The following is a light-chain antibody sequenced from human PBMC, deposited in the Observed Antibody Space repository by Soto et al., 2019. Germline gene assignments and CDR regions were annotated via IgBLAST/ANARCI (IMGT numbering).Light chain of an antibody. J-gene: IGLJ1*01. CDR1: SSDVGGYNY. V-gene: IGLV2-14*01. Sequence: QSALTQPASVSGSPGQSITISCTGTSSDVGGYNYVSWYQQHPDKAPKLMIYVVSNRPSGVSNRFSGSKSGNTASLTISGLQAEDEADDYYSSYTSSDTPYVFGTGTKLTVL. CDR3: SSYTSSDTPYV. CDR2: VVS.